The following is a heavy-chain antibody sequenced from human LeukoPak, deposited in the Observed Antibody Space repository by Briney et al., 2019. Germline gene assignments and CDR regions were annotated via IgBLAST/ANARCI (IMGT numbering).Heavy chain of an antibody. J-gene: IGHJ4*02. Sequence: SSETLSLTCTVSGGSISSSSYFWGWIRQPPGKGLEWIGSIYYSENTNYNPSLKSRVTISVDTSKNQFSLKLSSVTAADTAVYYCAREYSSSWEIHFDYWGQGTLVTVSS. V-gene: IGHV4-39*07. CDR2: IYYSENT. CDR1: GGSISSSSYF. CDR3: AREYSSSWEIHFDY. D-gene: IGHD6-13*01.